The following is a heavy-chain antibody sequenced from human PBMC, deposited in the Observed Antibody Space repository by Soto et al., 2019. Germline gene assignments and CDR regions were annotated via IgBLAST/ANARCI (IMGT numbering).Heavy chain of an antibody. D-gene: IGHD3-9*01. CDR2: IRASGGST. CDR1: GFTFSSYA. Sequence: EVQLLESGGNLVQPGVSLRLSCAASGFTFSSYAMNWVRQAPGKGLEWVSSIRASGGSTLYADSVKGRITISRDNSKNTLYLQLNSLRAEATAVYFCSKGRAPSDWSPAYYYGMDVWGLGTTVTVSS. J-gene: IGHJ6*02. V-gene: IGHV3-23*01. CDR3: SKGRAPSDWSPAYYYGMDV.